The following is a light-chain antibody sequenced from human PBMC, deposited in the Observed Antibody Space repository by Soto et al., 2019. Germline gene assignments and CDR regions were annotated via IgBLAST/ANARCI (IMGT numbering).Light chain of an antibody. J-gene: IGKJ4*01. V-gene: IGKV4-1*01. Sequence: DIVMTQSPDSLRVSLGERATITCTSSLNIYFRSNNRTYLAWYQQKSGQPPKLLIYWASTRDTGVPDRFSGTGSGTYSTLTIANVQPDDVAVYYCQQYYTTPLSFGGGTRV. CDR1: LNIYFRSNNRTY. CDR2: WAS. CDR3: QQYYTTPLS.